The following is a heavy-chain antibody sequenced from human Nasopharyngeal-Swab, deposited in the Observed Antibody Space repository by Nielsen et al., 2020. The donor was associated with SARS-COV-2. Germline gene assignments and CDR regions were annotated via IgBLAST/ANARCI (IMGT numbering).Heavy chain of an antibody. D-gene: IGHD3-10*01. V-gene: IGHV3-48*04. Sequence: WIRQPPGKGLERVSYISSSSSTIYYADSVKGRFTISRDNAKNSLYLQMNSLRAEDTAVYYCAKAGVRGVITHYYYYYMDVWGKGTTVTVSS. CDR3: AKAGVRGVITHYYYYYMDV. J-gene: IGHJ6*03. CDR2: ISSSSSTI.